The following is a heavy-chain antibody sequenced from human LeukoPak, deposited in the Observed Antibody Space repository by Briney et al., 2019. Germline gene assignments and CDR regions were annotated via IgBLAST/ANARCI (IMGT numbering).Heavy chain of an antibody. CDR3: ARAHQYYYGSGSSSYFDY. V-gene: IGHV1-69*01. CDR2: IIPIFGTA. CDR1: GGTFSSYA. J-gene: IGHJ4*02. D-gene: IGHD3-10*01. Sequence: SVKVSCKASGGTFSSYAISWVRQAPGQGLEWMGGIIPIFGTANYAQKFQGRVTTTADESTSTAYMELSSLRSEDTAVYYCARAHQYYYGSGSSSYFDYWGQGTLVTVSS.